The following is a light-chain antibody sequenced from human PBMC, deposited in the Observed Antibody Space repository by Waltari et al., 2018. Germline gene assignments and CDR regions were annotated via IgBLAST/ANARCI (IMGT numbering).Light chain of an antibody. V-gene: IGLV3-19*01. CDR2: GKA. CDR1: SLRRFY. Sequence: SSDLTQVPALSVALGQTVRTTCQGDSLRRFYASWYQQKPGQAPVVVFYGKANRPSGIQDRFPCSSSGNTASLTITGAQAEDEADYYCNSRDSGGNYVLFGGGTKVTVL. J-gene: IGLJ2*01. CDR3: NSRDSGGNYVL.